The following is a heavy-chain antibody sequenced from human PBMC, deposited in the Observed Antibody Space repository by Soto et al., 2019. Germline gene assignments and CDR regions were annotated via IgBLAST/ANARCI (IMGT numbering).Heavy chain of an antibody. CDR1: GFIFSNYA. CDR2: ISDSGNYI. CDR3: AKDPQTWGSIWFDP. D-gene: IGHD7-27*01. J-gene: IGHJ5*02. Sequence: EVQLLESGGGLVQPWGSLRLSCAASGFIFSNYAMSWVRQAPGKGPEWVSSISDSGNYIEYADSVEGRFTISRDNSKNTLYLQMNSVRAEDTARYYCAKDPQTWGSIWFDPWGQGTQVTVSS. V-gene: IGHV3-23*01.